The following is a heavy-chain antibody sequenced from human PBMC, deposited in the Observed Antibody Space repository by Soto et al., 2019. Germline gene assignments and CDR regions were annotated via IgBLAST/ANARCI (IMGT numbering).Heavy chain of an antibody. Sequence: EVQLVESGGGLVKPGGSLRLSCAASGFTFSNAWMSWVRQAPGKGLEWVGRIKSKTDGGTTDYAAPVKGRFTISRDNSKNTLYLQMNSLKTEDTAVYYCTRGSSRWQKYYFDYWGQGTLVTVSS. CDR3: TRGSSRWQKYYFDY. J-gene: IGHJ4*02. V-gene: IGHV3-15*01. D-gene: IGHD2-15*01. CDR1: GFTFSNAW. CDR2: IKSKTDGGTT.